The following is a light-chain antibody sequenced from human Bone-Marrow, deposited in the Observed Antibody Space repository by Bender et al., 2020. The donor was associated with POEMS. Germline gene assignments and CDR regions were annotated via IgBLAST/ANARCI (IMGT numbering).Light chain of an antibody. J-gene: IGLJ2*01. CDR2: GKT. CDR3: QSYDSTLRVL. Sequence: QSVLTQPPSVSGAPGQKVTISCTGSSSNIGAGYDVHWYQQLPGTAPKLLIYGKTNRPSGVPDRFSGSKSGTSASLAITGLRAEDEADYYCQSYDSTLRVLFGGGTKLTVL. V-gene: IGLV1-40*01. CDR1: SSNIGAGYD.